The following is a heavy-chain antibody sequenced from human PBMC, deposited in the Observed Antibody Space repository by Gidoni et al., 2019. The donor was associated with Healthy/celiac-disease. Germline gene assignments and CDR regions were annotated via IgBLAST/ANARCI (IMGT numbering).Heavy chain of an antibody. V-gene: IGHV4-4*07. Sequence: QVQLQEPDPGLVKPPETLSHTCTVTGDSIGSYYWSSIRQPAGKGLEWIARIYTSGSHNYNPSRKSRVTMSVDTSKNQFSLKLSSVTAADTAVYYCARDGRDDGSGSYYIYYYYGMDVWGQGPTVTVSS. CDR2: IYTSGSH. D-gene: IGHD3-10*01. J-gene: IGHJ6*02. CDR3: ARDGRDDGSGSYYIYYYYGMDV. CDR1: GDSIGSYY.